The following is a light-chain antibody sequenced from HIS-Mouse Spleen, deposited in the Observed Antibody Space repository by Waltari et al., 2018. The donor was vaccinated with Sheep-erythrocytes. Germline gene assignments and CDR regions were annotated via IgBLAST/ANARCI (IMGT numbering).Light chain of an antibody. Sequence: QSALTQTRSVSGSPGQSVTISCPGTSSDVAGHNYYSWYQQHPGKAPKLMIYDVSKRPSGVPDRFSGSKSGNTASLTISGLQAEDEADYYCCSYAGSYNHVFATGTKVTVL. CDR3: CSYAGSYNHV. CDR2: DVS. CDR1: SSDVAGHNY. V-gene: IGLV2-11*01. J-gene: IGLJ1*01.